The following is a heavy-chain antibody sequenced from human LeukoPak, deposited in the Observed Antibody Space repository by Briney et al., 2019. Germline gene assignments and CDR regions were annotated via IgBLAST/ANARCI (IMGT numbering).Heavy chain of an antibody. V-gene: IGHV4-34*01. Sequence: ASETLSLTCAVDGGSFSGYYWSWIRQPPGKGLEWIGEINHSGSTNYNPSLKSRVTISVDTSKNQFSLKLSSVTAADTAVYYCARYYGSGSYYRRFGYWGQGTLVTVSS. CDR1: GGSFSGYY. J-gene: IGHJ4*02. D-gene: IGHD3-10*01. CDR2: INHSGST. CDR3: ARYYGSGSYYRRFGY.